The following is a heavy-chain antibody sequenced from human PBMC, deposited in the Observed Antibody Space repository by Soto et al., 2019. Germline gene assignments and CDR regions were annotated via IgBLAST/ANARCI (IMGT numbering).Heavy chain of an antibody. CDR3: ARVEMTTVFFDY. J-gene: IGHJ4*02. Sequence: PXGSLRLSCAVSGVSFSDYEMNWVRQAPGKGLEWVAYMSSTGADIEYADSVKGRFSISRDNAKNSLYLQMNSLRAEDTGVYYCARVEMTTVFFDYWGQGTLVTVSS. CDR1: GVSFSDYE. D-gene: IGHD4-4*01. CDR2: MSSTGADI. V-gene: IGHV3-48*03.